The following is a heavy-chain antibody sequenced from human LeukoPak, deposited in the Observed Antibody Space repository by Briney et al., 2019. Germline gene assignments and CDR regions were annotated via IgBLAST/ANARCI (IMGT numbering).Heavy chain of an antibody. J-gene: IGHJ5*02. CDR1: GYTLTELS. CDR3: ATPDGDFWSGYYS. Sequence: ASVKVSCKVSGYTLTELSMHWVRQAPGKGLEGMGGFDPEDGETIYAQKFQGGVTMTEDTSTDTAYMELSSLRSEDTAVYYCATPDGDFWSGYYSWGQGTLITVSS. D-gene: IGHD3-3*01. V-gene: IGHV1-24*01. CDR2: FDPEDGET.